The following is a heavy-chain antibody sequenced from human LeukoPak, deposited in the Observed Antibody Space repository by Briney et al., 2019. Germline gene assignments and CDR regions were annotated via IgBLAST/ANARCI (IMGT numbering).Heavy chain of an antibody. D-gene: IGHD6-6*01. CDR3: ARELLAAREQQAFDI. CDR2: IWYDGSNK. Sequence: GGSLRLSCAASGFTFSSYGMHWVRQAPGKGLEWVAVIWYDGSNKYYADSVKGRFTISRDNSKNTLYLQMNSLRAEDTAVYYCARELLAAREQQAFDIWGQGTMVTVSS. V-gene: IGHV3-33*01. CDR1: GFTFSSYG. J-gene: IGHJ3*02.